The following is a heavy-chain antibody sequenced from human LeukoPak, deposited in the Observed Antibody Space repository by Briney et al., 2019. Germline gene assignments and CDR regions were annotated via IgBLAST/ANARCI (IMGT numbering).Heavy chain of an antibody. CDR3: ARHSVGGTYMFDF. CDR1: GYSFSRYW. D-gene: IGHD1-26*01. Sequence: GESLKISCKGSGYSFSRYWIGWVRQMPGKGLEWMAIIYPGDSAIRNSPSFQGQVTFSADKSISTAYLQWSSLKASDTAIYYCARHSVGGTYMFDFWGQGTLVTASS. J-gene: IGHJ4*02. CDR2: IYPGDSAI. V-gene: IGHV5-51*01.